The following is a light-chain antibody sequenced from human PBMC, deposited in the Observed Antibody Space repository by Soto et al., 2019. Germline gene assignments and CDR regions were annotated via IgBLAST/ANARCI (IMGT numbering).Light chain of an antibody. J-gene: IGLJ2*01. CDR3: SSDAGSNTV. Sequence: QSALTQPPSASGSPGQSVTISCTGTSSDVGAYNYVSWYQQHPGKAPKLIIYDVSKRPSGVPDRFSGSKSGNMASLTVSWLQAEDEADYYCSSDAGSNTVLGGGTKVTVL. CDR2: DVS. CDR1: SSDVGAYNY. V-gene: IGLV2-8*01.